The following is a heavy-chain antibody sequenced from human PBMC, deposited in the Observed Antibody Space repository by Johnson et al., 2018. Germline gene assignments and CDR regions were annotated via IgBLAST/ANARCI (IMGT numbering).Heavy chain of an antibody. Sequence: QVQLVQSGAEVKKPGSSVKVSCKASGGTFSSYTISWVRQAPGQGLEWMGGIIPILDIANYAQKFQGSVTITADESTSTAYMELSRLRSEDRAGYYCPGLGVITPDYYGMDVWGQGTTVTVSS. CDR1: GGTFSSYT. CDR3: PGLGVITPDYYGMDV. CDR2: IIPILDIA. V-gene: IGHV1-69*16. J-gene: IGHJ6*02. D-gene: IGHD3-22*01.